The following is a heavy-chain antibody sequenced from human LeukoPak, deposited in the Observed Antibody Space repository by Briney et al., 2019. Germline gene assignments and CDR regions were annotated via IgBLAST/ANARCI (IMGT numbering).Heavy chain of an antibody. CDR3: ARQYYYDSSGYRY. CDR1: GYSCTSYW. Sequence: GESLKIFCKGSGYSCTSYWISWVRQMPGKGVEWMGRIDPSASYTNYSPSFQGHVTISGDKSISTAYLQWSSLKASDTAMYYCARQYYYDSSGYRYWGQGTLVTVSS. J-gene: IGHJ4*02. D-gene: IGHD3-22*01. CDR2: IDPSASYT. V-gene: IGHV5-10-1*01.